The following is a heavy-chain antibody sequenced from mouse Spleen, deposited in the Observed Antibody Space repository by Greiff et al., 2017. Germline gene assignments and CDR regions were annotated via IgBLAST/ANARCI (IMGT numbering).Heavy chain of an antibody. V-gene: IGHV1-81*01. J-gene: IGHJ2*01. CDR1: GYTFTSYG. CDR3: ARLYGSSQYYFDY. CDR2: IYPRSGNT. D-gene: IGHD1-1*01. Sequence: QVQLQQSGAELARPGASVKLSCKASGYTFTSYGISWVKQRTGQGLEWIGEIYPRSGNTYYNEKFKGKATLTADKSSSTAYMELRSLTSEDSAVYFCARLYGSSQYYFDYWGQGTTLTVSS.